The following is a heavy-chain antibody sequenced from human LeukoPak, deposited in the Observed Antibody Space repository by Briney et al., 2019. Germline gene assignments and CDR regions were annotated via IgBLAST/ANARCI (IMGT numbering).Heavy chain of an antibody. V-gene: IGHV3-48*03. CDR2: ISNSGSTM. CDR3: ARNFAS. CDR1: GSTFSSYG. J-gene: IGHJ4*02. Sequence: PGGSLRLSCAASGSTFSSYGMNWVRQAPGKGLEWVSYISNSGSTMYYADSVRGRFTISRDNAKNSLYLQMNSLRAEDTAVYYCARNFASWGQGTLVTVSS.